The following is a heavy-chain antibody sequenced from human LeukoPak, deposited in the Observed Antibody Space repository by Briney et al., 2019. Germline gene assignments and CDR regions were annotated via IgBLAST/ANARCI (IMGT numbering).Heavy chain of an antibody. Sequence: GSLRLSCAASGFTFSSYWMSWVRQAPGKGLEWVANIKQDGSEKYYADSVKGRFTISRGNSKNTLYLQMNSLRAEDTAVYYCAKLGYDSSGSDYWGQGTLVTVSS. J-gene: IGHJ4*02. D-gene: IGHD3-22*01. CDR3: AKLGYDSSGSDY. V-gene: IGHV3-7*01. CDR2: IKQDGSEK. CDR1: GFTFSSYW.